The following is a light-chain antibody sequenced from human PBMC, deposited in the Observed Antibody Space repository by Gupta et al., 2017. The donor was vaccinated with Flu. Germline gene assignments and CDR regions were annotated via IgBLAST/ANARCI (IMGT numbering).Light chain of an antibody. Sequence: TVTISCTRSSGSIANTFVQWYQQRPGSSPNTVIYEDNQRHSGVPDRFSSSIDSSSTSASLTISGLKTEDEADYYCQTYDVTNTVFGAGTRLTVL. V-gene: IGLV6-57*01. CDR1: SGSIANTF. CDR3: QTYDVTNTV. CDR2: EDN. J-gene: IGLJ3*02.